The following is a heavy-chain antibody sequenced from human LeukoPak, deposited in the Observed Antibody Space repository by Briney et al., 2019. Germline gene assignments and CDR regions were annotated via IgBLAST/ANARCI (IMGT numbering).Heavy chain of an antibody. Sequence: SVKVSCKASGGTFSSYAISWVRQAPGQGLEWMGRIIPILGIANYAQKFQGRVTITADKSTSTAYMELSSLRPEDTAVYYCARDRDWNYPTVFDYWGQGTLVTVSS. CDR1: GGTFSSYA. D-gene: IGHD1-7*01. J-gene: IGHJ4*02. CDR3: ARDRDWNYPTVFDY. CDR2: IIPILGIA. V-gene: IGHV1-69*04.